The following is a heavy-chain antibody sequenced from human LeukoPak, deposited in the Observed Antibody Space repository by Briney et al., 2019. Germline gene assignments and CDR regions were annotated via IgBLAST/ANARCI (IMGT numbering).Heavy chain of an antibody. J-gene: IGHJ4*02. Sequence: PGGSLRLSCAASGFTFSNYWMHWVRQAPGKGLVWVSRIKSDGSRTDYANSVKGRFTISRDNAKNTPYLQMNSLRAEDTAVYYCARELPFDYWGQGTLVTVSS. CDR3: ARELPFDY. V-gene: IGHV3-74*01. CDR1: GFTFSNYW. CDR2: IKSDGSRT. D-gene: IGHD2-15*01.